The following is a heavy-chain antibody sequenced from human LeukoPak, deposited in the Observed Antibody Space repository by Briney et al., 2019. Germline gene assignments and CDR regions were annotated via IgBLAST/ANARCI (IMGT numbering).Heavy chain of an antibody. J-gene: IGHJ3*02. V-gene: IGHV3-30*03. CDR2: ISYDGSNK. CDR3: ARGVWPGAFDI. Sequence: GGSLRLSCAASGFTFTSYSMNWVRQAPGKGLEWVAVISYDGSNKYYADSVKGRFTISRDNSKNTLYLQMNSLRAEDTAVYYCARGVWPGAFDIWGQGTMVTVSS. CDR1: GFTFTSYS.